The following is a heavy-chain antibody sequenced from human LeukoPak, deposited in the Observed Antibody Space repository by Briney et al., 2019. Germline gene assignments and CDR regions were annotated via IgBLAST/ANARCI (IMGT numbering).Heavy chain of an antibody. CDR2: ISSSSSTI. CDR1: GFTFSSYE. J-gene: IGHJ4*02. V-gene: IGHV3-48*01. Sequence: GGSLRLSCAASGFTFSSYEMNWVRQAPGKGLEWVSYISSSSSTIYYADSVKGRFTISRDNAKNSLYLQMNSLRAEDTAVYYCAKGFGGYSYGGLYFDYWGQGTLVTVSS. D-gene: IGHD5-18*01. CDR3: AKGFGGYSYGGLYFDY.